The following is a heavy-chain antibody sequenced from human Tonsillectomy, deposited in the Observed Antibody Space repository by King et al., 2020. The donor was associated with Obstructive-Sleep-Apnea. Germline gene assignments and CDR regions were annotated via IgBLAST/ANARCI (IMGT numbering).Heavy chain of an antibody. D-gene: IGHD3-22*01. CDR1: GFTFSSYA. CDR3: ARVYDSSGYYFYPFDY. CDR2: ISYDGSNK. J-gene: IGHJ4*02. V-gene: IGHV3-30-3*01. Sequence: HVQLVESGGGVVQPGRSLRLSCAASGFTFSSYAMHWVRQAPGKGLEWVAVISYDGSNKYYADSVKGRFTISRDNSKNTLYLQMNSLRAEDTAVYYCARVYDSSGYYFYPFDYWGQGTLVTVSS.